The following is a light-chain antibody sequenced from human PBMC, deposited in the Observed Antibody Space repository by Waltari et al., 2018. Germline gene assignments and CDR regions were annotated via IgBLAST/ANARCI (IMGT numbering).Light chain of an antibody. CDR3: AAWDDSLNGRWV. CDR2: RSD. CDR1: ASNIGNNL. J-gene: IGLJ3*02. Sequence: QSVLTQPPSVSGTPGQRVTSSCSGIASNIGNNLVNWYQQFPGKAPKLLIYRSDQRPSGAPARFSGSKSGTSASLAISGLQSEDEADYYCAAWDDSLNGRWVFGGGTKVTVL. V-gene: IGLV1-44*01.